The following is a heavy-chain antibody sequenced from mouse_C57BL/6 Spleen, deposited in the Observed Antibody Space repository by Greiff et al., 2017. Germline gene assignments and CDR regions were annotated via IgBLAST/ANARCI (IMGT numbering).Heavy chain of an antibody. CDR1: GYTFTSYW. D-gene: IGHD1-1*01. Sequence: QVQLQQPGAELVRPGSSVKLSCKASGYTFTSYWMDWVKQRPGQGLEWIGNIYPSDSETHYNQKFKDKATLTVDKSSSTAYMQLSSLTSEDSAVYYCAITTVVAEDWYFGVWGTGTTVTVSS. CDR3: AITTVVAEDWYFGV. CDR2: IYPSDSET. J-gene: IGHJ1*03. V-gene: IGHV1-61*01.